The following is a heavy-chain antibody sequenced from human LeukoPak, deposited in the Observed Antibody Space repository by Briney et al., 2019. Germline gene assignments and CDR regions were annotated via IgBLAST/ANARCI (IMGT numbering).Heavy chain of an antibody. V-gene: IGHV3-30*02. CDR3: AKDQGCSSTSCYHYYYYYYMDV. CDR1: GFTFSSYG. D-gene: IGHD2-2*01. CDR2: IRYDGSNK. J-gene: IGHJ6*03. Sequence: VGSLRLSCAASGFTFSSYGMHWVRQAPGKGLEWVAFIRYDGSNKYYADSVKGRFTISRDNSKNTLYLQMNSLRAEDTAVYYCAKDQGCSSTSCYHYYYYYYMDVWGKGTTVTVSS.